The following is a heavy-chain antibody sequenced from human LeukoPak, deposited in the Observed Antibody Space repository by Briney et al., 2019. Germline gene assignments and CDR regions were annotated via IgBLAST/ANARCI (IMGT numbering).Heavy chain of an antibody. Sequence: PGGSLRLSCAASGFTFSDYYMSWIRQAPGKGLEWVSYISSSSSYTNYADSVKGRFTISRDNAKNSLYLQMNSLRADDTAVYYCASRWYSSSWSAVDIWGQGTMVTVSS. V-gene: IGHV3-11*03. J-gene: IGHJ3*02. D-gene: IGHD6-19*01. CDR1: GFTFSDYY. CDR2: ISSSSSYT. CDR3: ASRWYSSSWSAVDI.